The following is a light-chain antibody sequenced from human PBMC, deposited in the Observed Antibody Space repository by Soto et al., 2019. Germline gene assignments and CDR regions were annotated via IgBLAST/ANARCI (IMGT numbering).Light chain of an antibody. CDR1: SSDFGGHNY. CDR3: CSYAGSYTYV. CDR2: SVS. V-gene: IGLV2-11*01. Sequence: QSVLTQPRSVSGSPGQSVTISCTGTSSDFGGHNYVSWYQQYPGKAPKLLLSSVSKRPSGVPDRFSGSKSGNTASLTISGLQAEDEADYYCCSYAGSYTYVFGTGTKVTVL. J-gene: IGLJ1*01.